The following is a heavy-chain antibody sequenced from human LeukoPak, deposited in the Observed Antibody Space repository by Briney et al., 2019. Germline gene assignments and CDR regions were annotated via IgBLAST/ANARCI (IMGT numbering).Heavy chain of an antibody. J-gene: IGHJ6*02. CDR3: ARGHSTSSSYFCNGMDV. CDR2: IYYSGNT. Sequence: SETLSLTCTVAGGSISSGAYWWTWIRQDPVKGLEWIGYIYYSGNTYYNPSLRSRVNISVDTSKNQFSLNLNSVTAADTAVYFCARGHSTSSSYFCNGMDVWGQGTTVTVSS. V-gene: IGHV4-31*03. D-gene: IGHD6-6*01. CDR1: GGSISSGAYW.